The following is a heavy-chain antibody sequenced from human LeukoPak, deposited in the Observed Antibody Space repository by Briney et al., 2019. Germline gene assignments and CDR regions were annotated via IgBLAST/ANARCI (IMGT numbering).Heavy chain of an antibody. CDR2: INHSGST. D-gene: IGHD6-13*01. J-gene: IGHJ5*02. V-gene: IGHV4-34*01. Sequence: SETLSLTCAVYGGSFSGYYWSWIRQPPGKGLEWIGEINHSGSTNYNPSLKSRVTISVDTSKNQFSLKLSSVTAADTAVYYCARGSWYDPNWFDPWGQGSLVTVSS. CDR3: ARGSWYDPNWFDP. CDR1: GGSFSGYY.